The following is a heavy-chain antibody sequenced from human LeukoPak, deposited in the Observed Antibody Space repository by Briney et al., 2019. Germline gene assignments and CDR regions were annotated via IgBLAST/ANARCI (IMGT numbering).Heavy chain of an antibody. D-gene: IGHD3-10*01. CDR1: GGSISSSKW. J-gene: IGHJ3*02. CDR2: IYQRGNT. V-gene: IGHV4-4*02. Sequence: PSETLSLTCAVSGGSISSSKWWTWVRQPPGKGLEWIGEIYQRGNTNYNPSLKSRVTLSVDKSKNQFSLKLSSVTAADTAVYYCARHLGSGSYYRDAFDIWGQGTMVTVSS. CDR3: ARHLGSGSYYRDAFDI.